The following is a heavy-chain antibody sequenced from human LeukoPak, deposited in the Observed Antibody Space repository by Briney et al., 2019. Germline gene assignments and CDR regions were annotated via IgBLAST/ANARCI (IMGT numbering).Heavy chain of an antibody. J-gene: IGHJ4*02. V-gene: IGHV1-69*01. D-gene: IGHD2-2*01. Sequence: AAVKVSCKASGGTFSSYAISWVRQAPGQGLEWMGGIIPIFGTANYAQKFHGRVTITADETTSTAYLELSSLRSEDTAVYYCARTLYCSSTSCYSRWYYDLWGQGTLVTVSS. CDR3: ARTLYCSSTSCYSRWYYDL. CDR1: GGTFSSYA. CDR2: IIPIFGTA.